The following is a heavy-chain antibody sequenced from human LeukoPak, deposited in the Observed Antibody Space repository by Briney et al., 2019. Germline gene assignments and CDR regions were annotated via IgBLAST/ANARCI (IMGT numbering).Heavy chain of an antibody. CDR1: GFTFDDYA. CDR2: ISWNSGSI. CDR3: AKAPYDSSGYYSTPFDY. Sequence: PGRSLRLSCAASGFTFDDYAMHWVRQAPGKGLEWVSGISWNSGSIGHADSVKGRFTISRDNAKNSLYLQMNSLRAEDTALYYCAKAPYDSSGYYSTPFDYWGQGTLVTVSS. V-gene: IGHV3-9*01. J-gene: IGHJ4*02. D-gene: IGHD3-22*01.